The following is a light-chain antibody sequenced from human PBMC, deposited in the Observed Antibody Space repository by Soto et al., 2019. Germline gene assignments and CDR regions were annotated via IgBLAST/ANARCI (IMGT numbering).Light chain of an antibody. Sequence: QSALTQPASVSGSPGQSITISCTGTSSDVGGYPYVSWYQQRPGKAPKLMIYEVTNRPSGVSDRFSGSKSGDTASLTISGLQAEGEADYYCSSYTTSRTLVFGTGTKVTVL. CDR1: SSDVGGYPY. J-gene: IGLJ1*01. CDR3: SSYTTSRTLV. CDR2: EVT. V-gene: IGLV2-14*01.